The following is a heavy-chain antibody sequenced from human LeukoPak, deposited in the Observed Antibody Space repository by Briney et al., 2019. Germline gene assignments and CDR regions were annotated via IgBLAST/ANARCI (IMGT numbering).Heavy chain of an antibody. CDR3: VRRVAGSSYRDY. Sequence: SETLSLTCTVSGGSISSSRHYWGWIRQPPGKGLEWIGNILYSGSTNYNPSLKSRVTISVDTSKNQFSLKLSSVTAADTADYYCVRRVAGSSYRDYWGQGTLVTVTS. D-gene: IGHD3-22*01. J-gene: IGHJ4*02. CDR2: ILYSGST. V-gene: IGHV4-39*01. CDR1: GGSISSSRHY.